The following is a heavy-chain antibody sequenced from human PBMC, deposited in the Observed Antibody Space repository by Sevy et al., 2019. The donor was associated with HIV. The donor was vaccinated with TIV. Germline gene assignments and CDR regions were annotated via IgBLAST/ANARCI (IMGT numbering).Heavy chain of an antibody. Sequence: GGSLRLSCAASGFTFSDYYMSWIRQAPGKGLEWVSYISSSVSTIYYADSVKGRFTISRDNAKNSLYLQMNSLRAEDTAVYYCATGTSGTVGTAFDNWGQGTLVTVSS. CDR2: ISSSVSTI. CDR1: GFTFSDYY. D-gene: IGHD1-1*01. V-gene: IGHV3-11*04. CDR3: ATGTSGTVGTAFDN. J-gene: IGHJ3*02.